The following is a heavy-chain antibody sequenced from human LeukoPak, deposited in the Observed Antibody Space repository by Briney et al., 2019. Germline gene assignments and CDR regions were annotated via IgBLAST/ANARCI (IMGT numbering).Heavy chain of an antibody. CDR1: GFTFSSYA. J-gene: IGHJ4*02. Sequence: GGSLRLPCAASGFTFSSYAMSWVRQAPGKGLVWVSHINSDGSWTGYADSVKGRFTISKDNAKNTVSLQMNNLRAEDTAVYYCVTFYETYWGRGTLVTVSS. V-gene: IGHV3-74*01. CDR2: INSDGSWT. CDR3: VTFYETY. D-gene: IGHD2/OR15-2a*01.